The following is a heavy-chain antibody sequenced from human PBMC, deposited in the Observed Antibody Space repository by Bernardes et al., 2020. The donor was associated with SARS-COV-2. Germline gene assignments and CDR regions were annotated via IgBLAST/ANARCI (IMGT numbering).Heavy chain of an antibody. V-gene: IGHV1-8*01. CDR3: ARALGYSDLSGGVVDALDV. Sequence: ASVKVSCKASGYIFTSYDMNWVRQAPGQGLEWMGWMNPNSWSAGYVPELHGRVTMTRSTSESTAYMEISNLRSDDTAVYYCARALGYSDLSGGVVDALDVWGQGTLVTVSS. D-gene: IGHD1-1*01. CDR2: MNPNSWSA. CDR1: GYIFTSYD. J-gene: IGHJ3*01.